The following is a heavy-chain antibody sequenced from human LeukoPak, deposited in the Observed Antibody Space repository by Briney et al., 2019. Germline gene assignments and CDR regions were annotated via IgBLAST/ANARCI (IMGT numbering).Heavy chain of an antibody. Sequence: SETLSLTCAVSGYSISSGYYWGWIRQPTGKGLEWIGSIYHSGSTYYKPSLKSRVTISVDTSKNQFSLKLSSVTAADTAVYYCARLLARGFLEWLPLGAFDIWGQGTMVTVSS. CDR3: ARLLARGFLEWLPLGAFDI. CDR2: IYHSGST. CDR1: GYSISSGYY. V-gene: IGHV4-38-2*01. D-gene: IGHD3-3*01. J-gene: IGHJ3*02.